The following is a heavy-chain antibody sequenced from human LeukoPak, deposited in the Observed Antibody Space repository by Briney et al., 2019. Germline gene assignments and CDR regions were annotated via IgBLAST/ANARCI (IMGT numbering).Heavy chain of an antibody. J-gene: IGHJ4*02. CDR3: ATEHWGPNS. D-gene: IGHD3-16*01. V-gene: IGHV3-30*02. Sequence: PGGSLRLSCAASGFTFSNYGMHWVRQAPGKGLEWVAFIRFDGTSKFYADSVKGRFTISRDNAKNSLFLQMSSLRGEDTALYYCATEHWGPNSWGQGTLVTVSS. CDR2: IRFDGTSK. CDR1: GFTFSNYG.